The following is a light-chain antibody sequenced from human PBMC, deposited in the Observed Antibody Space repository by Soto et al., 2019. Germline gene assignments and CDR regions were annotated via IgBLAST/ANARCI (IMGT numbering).Light chain of an antibody. J-gene: IGKJ5*01. CDR1: QSVSSY. CDR2: DAS. V-gene: IGKV3-11*01. CDR3: QQRFNWPPIT. Sequence: EIVLTQSPATLSLSPGETATLSCRASQSVSSYLAWYQQKPGQAPRLLIYDASTRATGIPARFSGSGSGTDFTLPISSLEPEDFAVDYCQQRFNWPPITFGQGTRLEIK.